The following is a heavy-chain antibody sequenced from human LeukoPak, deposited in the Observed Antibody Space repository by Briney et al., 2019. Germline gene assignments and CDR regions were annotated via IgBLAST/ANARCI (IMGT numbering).Heavy chain of an antibody. Sequence: GSLRLSCAASGFTFSSYAMHWVRQAPGKGLEWVALISYDGNNKYYADSVKGRFTISRDKSKNTLYLQMNSPRAEDTAVYYCARTSGSYLYYFDYWGQGTLVTVST. CDR3: ARTSGSYLYYFDY. D-gene: IGHD1-26*01. CDR2: ISYDGNNK. V-gene: IGHV3-30-3*01. CDR1: GFTFSSYA. J-gene: IGHJ4*02.